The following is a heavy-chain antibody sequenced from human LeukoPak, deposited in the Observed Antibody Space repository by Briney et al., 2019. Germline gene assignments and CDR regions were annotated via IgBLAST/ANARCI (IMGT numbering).Heavy chain of an antibody. Sequence: SETLSLTCAVYGGSFSGYYWSWIRQPPVKGLEWIGEINHSGSTNYNPSLKSRVTISVGTSKNQFSLKLSSVTAADTAVYYCARRPGFWSGFDYWGQGTLVTVSS. V-gene: IGHV4-34*01. CDR3: ARRPGFWSGFDY. CDR1: GGSFSGYY. D-gene: IGHD3-3*01. J-gene: IGHJ4*02. CDR2: INHSGST.